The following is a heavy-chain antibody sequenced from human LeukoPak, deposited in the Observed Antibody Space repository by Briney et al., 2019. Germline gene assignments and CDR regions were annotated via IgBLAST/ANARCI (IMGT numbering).Heavy chain of an antibody. V-gene: IGHV1-18*01. CDR2: ITAYNGNT. D-gene: IGHD2-21*01. CDR3: ARRYGAYCGGDCSYYMDV. CDR1: GYTFTSYG. Sequence: ASVKVSCKASGYTFTSYGISWVRQPPAQGIEWMGWITAYNGNTNYAQKLQGRVTMTTDTSTSTAYMELRSLRSDDTAVYYCARRYGAYCGGDCSYYMDVWGKGTTVTVSS. J-gene: IGHJ6*03.